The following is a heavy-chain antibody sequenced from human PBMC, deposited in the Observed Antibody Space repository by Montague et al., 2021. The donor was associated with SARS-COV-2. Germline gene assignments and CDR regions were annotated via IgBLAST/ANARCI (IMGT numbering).Heavy chain of an antibody. V-gene: IGHV3-48*03. CDR2: ISTSGRGI. CDR3: ARDNAGWPDAFDI. Sequence: SLRLSCAASGFPFSSYEMNWVRQAPGKGLEWVSYISTSGRGIHYADSVKGRFTISGDNAKNSLYLEMNSLRAEDTAVYYCARDNAGWPDAFDIWGQGTMVTVSS. CDR1: GFPFSSYE. D-gene: IGHD6-19*01. J-gene: IGHJ3*02.